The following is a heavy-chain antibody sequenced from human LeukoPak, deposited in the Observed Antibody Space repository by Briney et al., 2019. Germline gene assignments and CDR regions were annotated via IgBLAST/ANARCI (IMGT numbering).Heavy chain of an antibody. CDR2: IYYSGST. Sequence: SETLSLTCTVSGGSISSYYWSWIRQPPGKGLEWIGYIYYSGSTNYNPSLKSQVTISVDTSKNQFSLKLSSVTAADTAVYYCARAFIIGNWFDPWGQGTLVTVSS. J-gene: IGHJ5*02. D-gene: IGHD3-10*01. CDR3: ARAFIIGNWFDP. V-gene: IGHV4-59*01. CDR1: GGSISSYY.